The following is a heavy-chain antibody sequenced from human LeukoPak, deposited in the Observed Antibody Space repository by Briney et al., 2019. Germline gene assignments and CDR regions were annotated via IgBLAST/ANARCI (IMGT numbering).Heavy chain of an antibody. CDR1: GFSFSTYW. CDR2: IKQDGNEK. V-gene: IGHV3-7*03. CDR3: AKVPYTAMVTGYFDY. J-gene: IGHJ4*02. Sequence: PGGSLRLSCAASGFSFSTYWMSWVRQAPGKGLEWVANIKQDGNEKYYADSVKGRFTISRDNAKNSLDLQMNSLRAEDTAVYYCAKVPYTAMVTGYFDYWGQGTLVTVSS. D-gene: IGHD5-18*01.